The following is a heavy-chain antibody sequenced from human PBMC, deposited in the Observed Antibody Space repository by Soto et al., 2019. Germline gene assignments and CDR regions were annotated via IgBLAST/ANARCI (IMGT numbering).Heavy chain of an antibody. J-gene: IGHJ4*02. CDR2: ISTSGNTI. CDR1: GFTFSSYE. D-gene: IGHD3-22*01. V-gene: IGHV3-48*03. Sequence: GGSLRLSCAASGFTFSSYEMNWVRQAPGEGLEWASYISTSGNTIHYADSVKGRFTISRDNAKNSLYLQMNSLRAEDTAVYYCTRDIDYYDSSGYQDYWGQGTLVTVSS. CDR3: TRDIDYYDSSGYQDY.